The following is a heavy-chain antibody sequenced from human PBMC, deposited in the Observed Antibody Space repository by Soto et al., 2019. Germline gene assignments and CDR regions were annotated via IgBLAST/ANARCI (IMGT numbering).Heavy chain of an antibody. Sequence: GGSLRLSCAASGFTFSSYAMSWVRQAPGKGLEWVSAISSRGGSTYYAESVKGRFTISRDNSKNTLYLQLNSLGAEDTALYYWAFSRGGTYSDPFDYWGPGPLVTVFS. CDR2: ISSRGGST. CDR1: GFTFSSYA. CDR3: AFSRGGTYSDPFDY. J-gene: IGHJ4*02. V-gene: IGHV3-23*01. D-gene: IGHD1-26*01.